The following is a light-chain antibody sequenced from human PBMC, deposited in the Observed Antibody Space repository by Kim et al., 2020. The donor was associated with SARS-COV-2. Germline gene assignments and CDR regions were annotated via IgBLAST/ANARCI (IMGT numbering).Light chain of an antibody. CDR3: QQYNSYSPRT. CDR2: DAS. V-gene: IGKV1-5*01. Sequence: DVQMTQSPSLLSASVGDRVTITCRASQSVSNYLAWYQQTPGKAPKLLIYDASTLESGVPSRFSGSGSGTEFTLTISSLQPDDFAIYYCQQYNSYSPRTFGQGTKVDIK. J-gene: IGKJ1*01. CDR1: QSVSNY.